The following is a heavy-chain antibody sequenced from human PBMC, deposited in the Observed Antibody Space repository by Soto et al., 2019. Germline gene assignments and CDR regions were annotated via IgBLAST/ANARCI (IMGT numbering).Heavy chain of an antibody. Sequence: SETLSLTCAVYGGSFSGYYWSWIRQPPGKGLEWIGEINHSGSTNYNPSLKSRVTISVDTSKNQFSLKLSSVTAADTAVYYCARFAVPLNYYYYYGMDVWGQGTTVTVSS. CDR2: INHSGST. V-gene: IGHV4-34*01. J-gene: IGHJ6*02. D-gene: IGHD6-19*01. CDR1: GGSFSGYY. CDR3: ARFAVPLNYYYYYGMDV.